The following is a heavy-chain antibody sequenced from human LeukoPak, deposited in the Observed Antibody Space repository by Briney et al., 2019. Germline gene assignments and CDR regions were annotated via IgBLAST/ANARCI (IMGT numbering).Heavy chain of an antibody. CDR2: ISSSGSTI. V-gene: IGHV3-48*03. CDR1: GFTFCSYE. CDR3: ARKETAMDPFDY. D-gene: IGHD5-18*01. J-gene: IGHJ4*02. Sequence: QSGGSLRLSCAASGFTFCSYEMNWDRQAPGKGLEWVSYISSSGSTIYYADSVKGRFTISRDNAKNSLYLQMNSLRAEDTAVYYCARKETAMDPFDYWGQGTLVTVSS.